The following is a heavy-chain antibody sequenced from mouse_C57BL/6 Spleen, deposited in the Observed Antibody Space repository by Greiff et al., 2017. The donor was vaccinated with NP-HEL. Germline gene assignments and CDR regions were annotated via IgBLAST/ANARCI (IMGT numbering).Heavy chain of an antibody. V-gene: IGHV1-15*01. CDR1: GYTFTDYE. CDR3: TRLASYYGSSPY. D-gene: IGHD1-1*01. Sequence: QVQLQQSGAELVRPGASVTLSCKASGYTFTDYEMHWVKQTPVHGLEWIGAIDPETGGTAYNQKFKGKAILTADKSSSTAYMELRSLTSEDSAVYYCTRLASYYGSSPYWGQGTTLTVSS. CDR2: IDPETGGT. J-gene: IGHJ2*01.